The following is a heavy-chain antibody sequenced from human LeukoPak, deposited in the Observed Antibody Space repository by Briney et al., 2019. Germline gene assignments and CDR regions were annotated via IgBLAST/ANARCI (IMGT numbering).Heavy chain of an antibody. Sequence: SETLSLTCTVSGGSISSYYWTWIQQPPGKGLEWIGYIYYSGSTNYNPSLRSRVTISLDMSKNQFSLKLSSVTAADTAVYYCATRYYDILTGYYYFDYWGQGTLVTVSS. CDR3: ATRYYDILTGYYYFDY. CDR1: GGSISSYY. J-gene: IGHJ4*02. D-gene: IGHD3-9*01. V-gene: IGHV4-59*08. CDR2: IYYSGST.